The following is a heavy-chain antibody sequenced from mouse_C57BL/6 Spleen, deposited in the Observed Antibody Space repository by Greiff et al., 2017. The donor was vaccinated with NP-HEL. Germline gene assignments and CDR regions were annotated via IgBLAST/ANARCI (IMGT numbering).Heavy chain of an antibody. V-gene: IGHV1-52*01. CDR2: IDPSDSET. D-gene: IGHD4-1*01. CDR1: GYTFTSYW. CDR3: ARGDWDFDY. J-gene: IGHJ2*01. Sequence: QVHVKQPGAELVRPGSSVKLSCKASGYTFTSYWMHWVKQRPIQGLEWIGNIDPSDSETHYNQKFKDKATLTVDKSSSTAYMQLSSLTSEDSAVYYCARGDWDFDYWGQGTTLTVSS.